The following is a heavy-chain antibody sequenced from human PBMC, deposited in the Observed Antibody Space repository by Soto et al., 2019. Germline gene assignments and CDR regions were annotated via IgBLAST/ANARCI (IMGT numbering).Heavy chain of an antibody. V-gene: IGHV3-66*01. CDR1: GFTVSTNY. CDR3: ARYPHPATMGDAFDI. D-gene: IGHD2-2*01. CDR2: LYTGGST. Sequence: EVQLVESGGGLVQPGGSLRLSCAASGFTVSTNYMNWVRQAPGKGLEWVSVLYTGGSTHYAASVKGRFTISRDNSKNTLYLQMNSLRAEDTAVYYCARYPHPATMGDAFDIWGQGTTVTVSS. J-gene: IGHJ3*02.